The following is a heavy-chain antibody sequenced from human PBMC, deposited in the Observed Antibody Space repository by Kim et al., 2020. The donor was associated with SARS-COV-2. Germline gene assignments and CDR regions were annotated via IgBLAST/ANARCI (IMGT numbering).Heavy chain of an antibody. CDR1: GGSISSSSYY. CDR3: ARNPPYYDFWSGRYYFDY. Sequence: SETLSLTCTVSGGSISSSSYYWGWIRQPPGKGLEWIGSIYYSGSTYYNPSLKSRVTISVDTSKNQFSLKLSSVTAADTAVYYCARNPPYYDFWSGRYYFDYWGQGTLVTVSS. D-gene: IGHD3-3*01. V-gene: IGHV4-39*01. J-gene: IGHJ4*02. CDR2: IYYSGST.